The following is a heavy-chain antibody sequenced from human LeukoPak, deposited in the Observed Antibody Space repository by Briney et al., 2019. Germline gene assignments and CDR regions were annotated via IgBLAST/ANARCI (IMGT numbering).Heavy chain of an antibody. D-gene: IGHD2-2*01. CDR1: GFTFSSYA. V-gene: IGHV3-23*01. J-gene: IGHJ6*02. CDR3: ARDPSSYMGV. Sequence: PGGSLRLSCAASGFTFSSYAMSWVRQAPGKGLEWVSAISGSGGSTYYADSVKGRFTISRDNAKNSLYLQMNSLRAEDTAVYYCARDPSSYMGVWGQGTTVTVSS. CDR2: ISGSGGST.